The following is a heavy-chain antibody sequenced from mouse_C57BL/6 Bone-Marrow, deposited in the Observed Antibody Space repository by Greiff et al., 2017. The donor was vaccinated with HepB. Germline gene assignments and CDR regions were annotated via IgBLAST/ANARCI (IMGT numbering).Heavy chain of an antibody. D-gene: IGHD2-4*01. Sequence: DVQLVESEGGLVQPGSSMKLSCTASGFTFSDYYMAWVRQVPEKGLEWVANINYDGSSTYYLDSLKSRFIISRDNAENNLYLQMSSLKSDDTATYYCAGEYYDYGGYAMDYGGQGTSVTVSS. J-gene: IGHJ4*01. CDR3: AGEYYDYGGYAMDY. V-gene: IGHV5-16*01. CDR1: GFTFSDYY. CDR2: INYDGSST.